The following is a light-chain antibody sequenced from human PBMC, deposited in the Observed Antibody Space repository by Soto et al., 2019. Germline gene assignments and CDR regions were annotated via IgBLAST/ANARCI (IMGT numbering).Light chain of an antibody. Sequence: QSVLTQPPSASGTPGQRVTISCSGSSSNIGSNTVNWYQQLPGTAPKLLIYSNNQRPSGVPDRFSGSKSGTSASLAISGLQHEDEADYYCAAWDDSLNGVVFGGGTKLTVL. CDR1: SSNIGSNT. V-gene: IGLV1-44*01. CDR3: AAWDDSLNGVV. J-gene: IGLJ3*02. CDR2: SNN.